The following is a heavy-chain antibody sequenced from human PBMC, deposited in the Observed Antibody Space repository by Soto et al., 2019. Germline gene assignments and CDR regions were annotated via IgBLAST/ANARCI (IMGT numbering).Heavy chain of an antibody. J-gene: IGHJ3*02. CDR3: ASSGYYDTSGSLAFDI. V-gene: IGHV4-39*01. CDR1: GGSISRSSFF. Sequence: SETLSLTCTVSGGSISRSSFFWGWIRQPPGKGLEWIGSIGNIYYSGSTYYNPSLKSRVTISVDTSKNQFSLKLSSVTAADTAVYYCASSGYYDTSGSLAFDIWGQGTMVTVSS. CDR2: IGNIYYSGST. D-gene: IGHD3-22*01.